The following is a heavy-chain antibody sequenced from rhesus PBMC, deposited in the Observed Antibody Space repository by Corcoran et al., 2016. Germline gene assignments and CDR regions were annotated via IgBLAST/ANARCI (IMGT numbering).Heavy chain of an antibody. CDR3: ARDSLENSRDY. D-gene: IGHD1-1*01. Sequence: QVQLQESGPGLVKPSEILSLTCAVSGASISSYWWNWIRQPTGKGLEWIGEIKGNTGRTNYNPSRKSLVTISKAASKNQFALKLTSVTAADTAVYYCARDSLENSRDYWGQGVLVTVSS. J-gene: IGHJ4*01. CDR1: GASISSYW. V-gene: IGHV4-80*01. CDR2: IKGNTGRT.